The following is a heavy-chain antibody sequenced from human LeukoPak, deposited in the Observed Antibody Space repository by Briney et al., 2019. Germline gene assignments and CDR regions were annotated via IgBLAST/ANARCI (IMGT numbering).Heavy chain of an antibody. CDR2: FDPEDGET. D-gene: IGHD3-10*01. V-gene: IGHV1-24*01. CDR1: GYTLTEFS. CDR3: ARDRALLWFGESYVDY. J-gene: IGHJ4*02. Sequence: ASVKVSCQVFGYTLTEFSMHWVRQAPGKGLEWMGRFDPEDGETIYAQKFQGRVTMTEDTSTDTAYMELRSLRSEDTAVYYCARDRALLWFGESYVDYWGQGTLVTVSS.